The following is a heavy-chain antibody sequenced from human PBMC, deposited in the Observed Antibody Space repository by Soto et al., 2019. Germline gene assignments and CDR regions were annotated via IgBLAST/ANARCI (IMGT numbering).Heavy chain of an antibody. CDR1: GFTFSSYA. CDR3: AKESRSGYYYYCGMDV. J-gene: IGHJ6*02. Sequence: GGSLRLSCAASGFTFSSYAMSWVRQAPGKGLEWVSAISGSGGSTYYADSVKGRFTISRDDSKNTLYLQMNSLRAEDTAVYYCAKESRSGYYYYCGMDVWGQGTTVTVSS. D-gene: IGHD3-3*01. CDR2: ISGSGGST. V-gene: IGHV3-23*01.